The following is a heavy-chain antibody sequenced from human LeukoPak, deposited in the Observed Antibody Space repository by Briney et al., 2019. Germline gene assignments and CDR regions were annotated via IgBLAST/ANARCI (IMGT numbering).Heavy chain of an antibody. CDR1: GGSISSSLYH. V-gene: IGHV4-39*01. D-gene: IGHD6-19*01. CDR3: ARLHLVSSGWYPMADS. J-gene: IGHJ4*02. CDR2: IYYTGTT. Sequence: SETLSLTCTVSGGSISSSLYHWGWIRQSPGKNLEWLGSIYYTGTTHYNPSLKSRVTISVDTSKNQFSLNLSSVTAADTAVYYCARLHLVSSGWYPMADSWGQGTLVTVSS.